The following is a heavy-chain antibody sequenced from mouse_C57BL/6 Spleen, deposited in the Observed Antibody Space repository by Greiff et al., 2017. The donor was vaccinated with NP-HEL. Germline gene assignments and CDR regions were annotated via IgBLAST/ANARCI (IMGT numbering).Heavy chain of an antibody. Sequence: EVHLVESGGDLVKPGGSLKLSCAASGFTFSSYGMSWVRQTPDKRLEWVATISSGGSYTYYPDSVKGRFTISRDNAKNTLYLQMSSLKSEDTAMYYCARPYDGAFDYWGQGTTLTVSS. J-gene: IGHJ2*01. CDR1: GFTFSSYG. D-gene: IGHD2-12*01. CDR3: ARPYDGAFDY. V-gene: IGHV5-6*01. CDR2: ISSGGSYT.